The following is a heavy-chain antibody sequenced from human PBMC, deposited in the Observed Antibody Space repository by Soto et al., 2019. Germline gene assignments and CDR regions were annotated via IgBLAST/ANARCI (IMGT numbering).Heavy chain of an antibody. CDR2: IWNSGTT. V-gene: IGHV4-4*09. CDR1: GVSISNSY. J-gene: IGHJ4*02. D-gene: IGHD6-19*01. CDR3: ARGGGSYTTGWYNDY. Sequence: QVQLQESGPGLVKPSETMSLTCTVSGVSISNSYCSWVRQPPGKKLEWIGHIWNSGTTDYNPSLRGRVTMSVDTSKNQVSLRLSSVTATDTAGYYCARGGGSYTTGWYNDYWGQGTLVTVSS.